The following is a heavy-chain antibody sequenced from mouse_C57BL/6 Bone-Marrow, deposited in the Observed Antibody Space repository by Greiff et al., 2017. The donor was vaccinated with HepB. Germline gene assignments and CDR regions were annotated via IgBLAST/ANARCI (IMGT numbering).Heavy chain of an antibody. V-gene: IGHV1-19*01. CDR2: INPYNGGT. CDR3: AREGYYDYYYFDY. J-gene: IGHJ2*01. Sequence: VQLQQSGPVLVKPGASVKMSCKASGYTFPDYYMNWVKQSHGKSLEWIGVINPYNGGTSYNQKFKGKATLTVDKSSSTAYMELNSLTSEDSAVYYCAREGYYDYYYFDYWGQGTTLTVSS. CDR1: GYTFPDYY. D-gene: IGHD2-4*01.